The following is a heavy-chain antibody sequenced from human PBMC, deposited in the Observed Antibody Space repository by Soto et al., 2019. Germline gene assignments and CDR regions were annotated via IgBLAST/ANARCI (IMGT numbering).Heavy chain of an antibody. CDR1: GFTFSSYA. Sequence: GGSLRLSCAASGFTFSSYAMSWVRQAPGKGLEWVSAISGSGGSTYYADSVKGRFTISRDNSKNALYLQMNSLRAEDTAVYYCAKDEYSSGWYQYYFDYWGQGTLVTVSS. CDR3: AKDEYSSGWYQYYFDY. CDR2: ISGSGGST. D-gene: IGHD6-19*01. V-gene: IGHV3-23*01. J-gene: IGHJ4*02.